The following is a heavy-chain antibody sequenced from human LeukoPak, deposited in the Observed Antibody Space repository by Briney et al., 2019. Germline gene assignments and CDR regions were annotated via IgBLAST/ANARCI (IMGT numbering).Heavy chain of an antibody. Sequence: GGSLRPSCAASGFTFSSYSMNWVRQAPGKGPEWVSYISSRSSTIYYADSVKGRFTISRDNAKNSLYLQMNSLRAEDTAVYYCARVFRDAFDIWGQGTMVTVSS. J-gene: IGHJ3*02. V-gene: IGHV3-48*01. CDR1: GFTFSSYS. CDR2: ISSRSSTI. CDR3: ARVFRDAFDI.